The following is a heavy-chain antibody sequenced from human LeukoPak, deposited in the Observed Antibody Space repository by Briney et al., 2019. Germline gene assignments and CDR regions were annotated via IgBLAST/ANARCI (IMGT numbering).Heavy chain of an antibody. D-gene: IGHD1-7*01. V-gene: IGHV3-30-3*01. CDR2: ISYDGSNK. J-gene: IGHJ4*02. CDR1: GFTFSSYA. Sequence: PGGSLRLSCAASGFTFSSYAMHWVRQAPGKGLEWVAVISYDGSNKYYADSVKGRFTISRDNAKNTLYLQVNSLRAEDTAMYYCARDLTIYGTGPHFGDWGQGTLVTVSS. CDR3: ARDLTIYGTGPHFGD.